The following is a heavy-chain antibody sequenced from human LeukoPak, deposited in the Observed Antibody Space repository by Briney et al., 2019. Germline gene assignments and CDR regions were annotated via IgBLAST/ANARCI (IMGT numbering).Heavy chain of an antibody. Sequence: ASVKVSCKASGYTFTSYDINWVRQATGQGLEWMGWMNPNSGNTGYAQKSQGRVTMTRNTSISTAYMELSSLRSEDTAVYYCARVRRYYGSGSYYEDYWGQGTLVTVSS. CDR1: GYTFTSYD. J-gene: IGHJ4*02. V-gene: IGHV1-8*01. CDR2: MNPNSGNT. CDR3: ARVRRYYGSGSYYEDY. D-gene: IGHD3-10*01.